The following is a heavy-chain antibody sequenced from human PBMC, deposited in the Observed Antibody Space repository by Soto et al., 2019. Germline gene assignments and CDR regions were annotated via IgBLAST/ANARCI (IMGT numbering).Heavy chain of an antibody. J-gene: IGHJ6*02. CDR3: AKTKFRGVVVNV. V-gene: IGHV3-23*01. CDR1: GFTFSSYA. D-gene: IGHD3-10*01. CDR2: ISNSGDT. Sequence: EVQLLESGGALVQPGGSLRLSCAASGFTFSSYAMYWVRQAPGKGLEWVSTISNSGDTYYADSVEGRFTVSRDNSKDTLYLQMNSLRAEDTAVYYCAKTKFRGVVVNVWGQGTTVTLSS.